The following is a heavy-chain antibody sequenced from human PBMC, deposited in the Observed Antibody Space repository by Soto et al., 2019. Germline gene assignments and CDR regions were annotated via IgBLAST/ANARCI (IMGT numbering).Heavy chain of an antibody. V-gene: IGHV1-69*05. J-gene: IGHJ6*02. CDR2: IIPILPTP. CDR3: ARDKGRQPLGGNYYCGIDV. Sequence: QVQLVQSGAEVKKPGSSVTVSCKASGGTFGNSAISWVRQAPGQGLEWMGGIIPILPTPDYAQKFQGRVTLTSHDSTSTAYLELTSLGSDDTAVYVCARDKGRQPLGGNYYCGIDVWGQGTTVTVSS. CDR1: GGTFGNSA. D-gene: IGHD3-3*02.